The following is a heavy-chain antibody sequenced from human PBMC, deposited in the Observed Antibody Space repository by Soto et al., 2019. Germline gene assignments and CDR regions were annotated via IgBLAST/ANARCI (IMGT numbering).Heavy chain of an antibody. CDR1: GYSFTRYW. V-gene: IGHV5-51*01. J-gene: IGHJ4*02. CDR3: ARLHSSSWFIDY. D-gene: IGHD6-13*01. Sequence: GESLKISCKGSGYSFTRYWIGWVRHMPGQSLEWMGIIYPGDSDTRYSPSFQGQVSISADKSISTAYLQWSSLKASDTAMYYCARLHSSSWFIDYWGQGTLVTVSS. CDR2: IYPGDSDT.